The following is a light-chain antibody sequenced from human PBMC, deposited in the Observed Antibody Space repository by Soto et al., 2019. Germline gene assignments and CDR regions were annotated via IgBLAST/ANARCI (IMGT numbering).Light chain of an antibody. V-gene: IGKV1-5*03. J-gene: IGKJ1*01. CDR3: QQYNSYSVT. Sequence: DIQMTQSPSTLSASVGDRITITCRASQSISSWLALYQQKPEKAPKLLIHKSSSLESGVPSSFSGSGSGTEFTLNIRSLQPDDFATYYCQQYNSYSVTFGQGTKVDIK. CDR1: QSISSW. CDR2: KSS.